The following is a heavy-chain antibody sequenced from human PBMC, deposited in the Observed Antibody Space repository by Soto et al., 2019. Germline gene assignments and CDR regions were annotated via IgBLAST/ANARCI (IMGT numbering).Heavy chain of an antibody. CDR3: ARGGESSSWYYHHYHLAV. J-gene: IGHJ6*03. CDR1: GDSISSGGYH. Sequence: SETLSLTCTVSGDSISSGGYHWSWIRQHPGKGLEWIGYIYYSGSTNYNPSLKSRVTISVDTSKNQFSLKLSSATAADTAVYYCARGGESSSWYYHHYHLAVWGKGTTVTVAS. V-gene: IGHV4-61*08. D-gene: IGHD6-13*01. CDR2: IYYSGST.